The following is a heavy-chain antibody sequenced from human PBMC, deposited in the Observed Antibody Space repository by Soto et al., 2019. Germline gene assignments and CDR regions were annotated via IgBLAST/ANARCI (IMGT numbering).Heavy chain of an antibody. J-gene: IGHJ6*04. V-gene: IGHV3-23*01. CDR2: ISGSGGST. CDR1: GFTFSSYA. D-gene: IGHD4-17*01. Sequence: HPGGSLRLSCAASGFTFSSYAMSWVRQAPGKGLEWVSAISGSGGSTYYADSVKGRFTISRDNSKNALYLQMNSLRAEDTAVYYCNAVTDPQHLDVWGKGTTVTVSS. CDR3: NAVTDPQHLDV.